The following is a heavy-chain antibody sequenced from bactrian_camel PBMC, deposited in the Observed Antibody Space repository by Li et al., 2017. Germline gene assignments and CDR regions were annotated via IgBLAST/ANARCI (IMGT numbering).Heavy chain of an antibody. J-gene: IGHJ4*01. CDR1: GFSYSPN. D-gene: IGHD3*01. V-gene: IGHV3S53*01. CDR2: IDSDGST. CDR3: AVDGDPSTAKVEHGIWVDYDYAY. Sequence: VQLVESGGGSVHAGGSLRLSCVASGFSYSPNMAWFRQAPGKEREAVAAIDSDGSTSYADSVKGRFTISKDNANHTLYLQMDSLKPEDTAMYYCAVDGDPSTAKVEHGIWVDYDYAYWGQGTQVTVS.